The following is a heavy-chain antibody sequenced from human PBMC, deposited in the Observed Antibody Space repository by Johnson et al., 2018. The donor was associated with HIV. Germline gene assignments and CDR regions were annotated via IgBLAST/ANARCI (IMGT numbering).Heavy chain of an antibody. CDR3: AKDLLGGNKGFDAFDI. J-gene: IGHJ3*02. Sequence: VLLVESGGGLVQPGGSLRLSCAASGFTFDDFAMHWVRQAPGKGLEWVSGISWNSNSIGYADSVKGRFTISRDNAKNSLYLKMNSLRAEDTALYYCAKDLLGGNKGFDAFDIWGQGTMVTVSS. CDR2: ISWNSNSI. V-gene: IGHV3-9*01. CDR1: GFTFDDFA. D-gene: IGHD4-23*01.